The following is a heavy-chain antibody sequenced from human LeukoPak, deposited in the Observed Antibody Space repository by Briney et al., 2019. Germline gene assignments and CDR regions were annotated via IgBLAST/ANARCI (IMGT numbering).Heavy chain of an antibody. V-gene: IGHV1-18*01. CDR3: ARESDSSGYYYPSEPTDAFDI. D-gene: IGHD3-22*01. J-gene: IGHJ3*02. CDR1: GYTFTSYG. Sequence: ASVKVSCKASGYTFTSYGISWVRQAPGQRLEWMGWISAYNGNTNYAQKLQGRVTMTTDTSTSTAYMELRSLRSDDTAVYYCARESDSSGYYYPSEPTDAFDIWGQGTMVTVSS. CDR2: ISAYNGNT.